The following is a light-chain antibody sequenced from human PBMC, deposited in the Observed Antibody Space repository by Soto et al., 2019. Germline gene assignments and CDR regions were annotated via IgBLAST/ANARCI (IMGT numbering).Light chain of an antibody. V-gene: IGKV3-15*01. Sequence: EIVMTQSPATLSVSPGERATLSCRASQSVSSNLAWYQQKPGQAPRLLIYGASTRATGIPARFSGSGSGTAFTLTICSLQSEDFAVYYCQQYNNWPHTFGQGTKLEIK. CDR1: QSVSSN. CDR3: QQYNNWPHT. J-gene: IGKJ2*01. CDR2: GAS.